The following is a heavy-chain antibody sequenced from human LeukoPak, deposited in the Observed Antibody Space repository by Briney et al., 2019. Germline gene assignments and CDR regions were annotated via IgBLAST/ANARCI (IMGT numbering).Heavy chain of an antibody. CDR2: INHSGST. J-gene: IGHJ4*02. CDR3: ARGDGRDGYKGRLDY. CDR1: GGSFSCYY. D-gene: IGHD5-24*01. Sequence: PSETLSLTCAVYGGSFSCYYWSWIRQPPGKGLEWIGEINHSGSTDYNPSLKSRLTISVDTSKNQFSLKMSSVTAADTAVYYCARGDGRDGYKGRLDYWGQGTLVTVSS. V-gene: IGHV4-34*01.